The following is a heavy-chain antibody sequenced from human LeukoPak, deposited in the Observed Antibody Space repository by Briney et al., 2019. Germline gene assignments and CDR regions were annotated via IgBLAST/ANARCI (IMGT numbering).Heavy chain of an antibody. CDR2: ISGSGGST. D-gene: IGHD2-2*01. CDR3: AKGAGKDIVVVPAAIFYFDY. J-gene: IGHJ4*02. V-gene: IGHV3-23*01. Sequence: GGSLRLSCAASGFTFNTYAMSWVRQAPGKGLEWVSAISGSGGSTYYADSVKGRFTISRDNSKNTLYLQMNSLRAEDTAVYYCAKGAGKDIVVVPAAIFYFDYWGQGTLVTVSS. CDR1: GFTFNTYA.